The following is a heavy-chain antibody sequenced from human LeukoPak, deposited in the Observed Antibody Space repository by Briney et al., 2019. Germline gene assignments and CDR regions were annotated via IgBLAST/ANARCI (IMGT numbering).Heavy chain of an antibody. Sequence: PGGSLRLSCAASGFTFSSYAMSWVRQAPVKGLEWVSAISGSGGSTYYADSVKGRFTISRDNSKNTLYLQMNSLRAEDTAVYYCAKDYYDSSGYYPDAFDIWGQGTMVTVSS. CDR1: GFTFSSYA. D-gene: IGHD3-22*01. J-gene: IGHJ3*02. CDR3: AKDYYDSSGYYPDAFDI. V-gene: IGHV3-23*01. CDR2: ISGSGGST.